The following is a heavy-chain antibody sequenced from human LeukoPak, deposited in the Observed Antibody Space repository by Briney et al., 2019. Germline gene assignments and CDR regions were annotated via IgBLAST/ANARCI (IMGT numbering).Heavy chain of an antibody. V-gene: IGHV3-48*03. D-gene: IGHD6-6*01. CDR2: ISSSGSTI. CDR3: ARALYSSSFFDY. CDR1: GFTFSSYE. J-gene: IGHJ4*02. Sequence: GGSLRLSCAASGFTFSSYEMHWVRQAPGKGLEWVSYISSSGSTIYYADSVKGRFTISRDNAKNSLYLQMNSLRAEDTAVYYCARALYSSSFFDYWGQGTLVTVSS.